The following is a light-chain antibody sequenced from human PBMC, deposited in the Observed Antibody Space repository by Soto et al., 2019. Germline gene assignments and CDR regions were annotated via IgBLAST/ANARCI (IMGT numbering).Light chain of an antibody. V-gene: IGLV2-8*01. CDR3: SSFAGSDSVV. J-gene: IGLJ2*01. CDR2: EVT. CDR1: SSDVGGYNY. Sequence: QSVLTQPPSASGSPGQSVTISCTGTSSDVGGYNYVSWYQQHAGKGPKLMIYEVTKRPSRVPDRFSGSKFGNTASLTVSGLQADDEAAYYCSSFAGSDSVVFGGGTQLTVL.